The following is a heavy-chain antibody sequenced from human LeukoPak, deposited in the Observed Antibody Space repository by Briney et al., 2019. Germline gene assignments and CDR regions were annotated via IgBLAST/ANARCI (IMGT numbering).Heavy chain of an antibody. Sequence: SQTLSLTCAISGDSVSTNSAAWNWIRQSPSRGLEWLGRTYYRSKWYNDYAVSVKSRIAIKPDTSKNQFSLQLNSVTPEDTAVDYCARDMGVFSKWSKYDYWGQGTLVTVSS. CDR1: GDSVSTNSAA. D-gene: IGHD2-15*01. CDR3: ARDMGVFSKWSKYDY. J-gene: IGHJ4*02. V-gene: IGHV6-1*01. CDR2: TYYRSKWYN.